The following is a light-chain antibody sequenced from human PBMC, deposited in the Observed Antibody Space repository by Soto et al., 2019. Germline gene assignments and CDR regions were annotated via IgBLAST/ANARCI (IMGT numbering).Light chain of an antibody. Sequence: QSALTQPASVSGFPGQSITISCTGTSSDVGAYDYVSWYQQHPGKAPKLLIYDVSHRPSGVSNRFSGSKSGSTASLTISGLQAEDEADYYCSSYTSSSTLLFGGGTKLTVL. CDR3: SSYTSSSTLL. CDR1: SSDVGAYDY. J-gene: IGLJ3*02. V-gene: IGLV2-14*01. CDR2: DVS.